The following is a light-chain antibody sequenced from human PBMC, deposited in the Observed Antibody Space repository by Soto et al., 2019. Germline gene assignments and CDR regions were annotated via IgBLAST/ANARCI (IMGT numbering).Light chain of an antibody. Sequence: WRQYAGTRAVSRRGGALGSFRASQSVSSYLAWYQQKPGQAPRLLIYGASNRATGIPARFSGSGSGTDFTLTISSLEPEYSAVYYCQHRSNWPITVAQGTRLEIK. J-gene: IGKJ5*01. CDR3: QHRSNWPIT. CDR1: QSVSSY. V-gene: IGKV3-11*01. CDR2: GAS.